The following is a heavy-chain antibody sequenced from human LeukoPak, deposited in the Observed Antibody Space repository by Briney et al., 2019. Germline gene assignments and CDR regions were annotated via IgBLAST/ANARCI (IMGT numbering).Heavy chain of an antibody. V-gene: IGHV1-69*13. J-gene: IGHJ4*02. D-gene: IGHD3-22*01. Sequence: ASVKVSCKASGGTFSSYAISWVRQAPGQGLEWMGGIIPIFGTANYAQKFQGRVTITADESTSTAYMELSSLRSEDTAVYYCARDLSPPTYYYDSSGPNLGYWGKGTLVTVSS. CDR2: IIPIFGTA. CDR3: ARDLSPPTYYYDSSGPNLGY. CDR1: GGTFSSYA.